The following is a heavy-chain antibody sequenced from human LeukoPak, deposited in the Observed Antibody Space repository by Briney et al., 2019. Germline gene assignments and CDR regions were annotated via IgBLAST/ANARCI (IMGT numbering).Heavy chain of an antibody. CDR1: GGSISSSSYY. D-gene: IGHD3-10*01. CDR2: IYYSGST. Sequence: PSETLSLTCTVSGGSISSSSYYWGWIRQPPGKGLEWIGYIYYSGSTNYNPSLKSRVTISVDTSKNQFSLKLSSVTAADTAVYYCAIKAAYGSGKANWFDPWGQGTLVTVSS. J-gene: IGHJ5*02. CDR3: AIKAAYGSGKANWFDP. V-gene: IGHV4-61*05.